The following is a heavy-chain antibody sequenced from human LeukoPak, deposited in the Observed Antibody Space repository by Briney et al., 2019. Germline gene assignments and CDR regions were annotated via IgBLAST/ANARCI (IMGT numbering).Heavy chain of an antibody. CDR3: XXXXXPSYYYDSSGYYDY. Sequence: SETLSLTCTVSGGSISSYYWSWIRQPPGKGLEWIGYIYYSGSTNYNPSLKSRVTISVDTSKNQFSLKLSSVTAADTAVYYCXXXXXPSYYYDSSGYYDYWGQGTLVTVSS. CDR2: IYYSGST. D-gene: IGHD3-22*01. J-gene: IGHJ4*02. V-gene: IGHV4-59*01. CDR1: GGSISSYY.